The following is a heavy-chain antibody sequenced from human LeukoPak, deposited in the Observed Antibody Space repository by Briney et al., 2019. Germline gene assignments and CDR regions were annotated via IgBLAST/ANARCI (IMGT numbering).Heavy chain of an antibody. J-gene: IGHJ4*02. Sequence: PSQTLSLTCTVSGGSISSGGYYWSWIRQRPGKGLEWIGYIYYSGSTYYNPSLKSRVTISVDTSKNQFSLKLSSVTAADTAVYYCARGVYDFWSGHLYYFDYWGQGTLVTVSS. D-gene: IGHD3-3*01. CDR3: ARGVYDFWSGHLYYFDY. CDR2: IYYSGST. V-gene: IGHV4-31*03. CDR1: GGSISSGGYY.